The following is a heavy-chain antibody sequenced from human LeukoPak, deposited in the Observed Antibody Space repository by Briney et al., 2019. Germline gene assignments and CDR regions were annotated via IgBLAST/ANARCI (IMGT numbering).Heavy chain of an antibody. CDR3: ARDAYFDFWSGYTGGAAFDI. V-gene: IGHV3-21*01. CDR2: ISSSSSYI. CDR1: EFTLSSFN. J-gene: IGHJ3*02. D-gene: IGHD3-3*01. Sequence: SGGSLRLSCAASEFTLSSFNMNWVRQAPGKGLEWVSSISSSSSYIYYADSMKGRFTISRDNAKNSLYLQMNSLRAEDTAVYYCARDAYFDFWSGYTGGAAFDIWGQGTMVTVSS.